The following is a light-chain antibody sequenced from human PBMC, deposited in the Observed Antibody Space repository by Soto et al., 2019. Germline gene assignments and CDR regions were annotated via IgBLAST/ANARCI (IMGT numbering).Light chain of an antibody. Sequence: QSVLTQPPSVSGAPGQRVTISCTGSSSNIGAGYDVHWYQRLPGTAPKLLIYGNSNRPSGVPDRFSGSKSGTSASLAITGLQAEDEADYYCNSYDSSLSGYVFGTGTKLTVL. CDR3: NSYDSSLSGYV. V-gene: IGLV1-40*01. J-gene: IGLJ1*01. CDR1: SSNIGAGYD. CDR2: GNS.